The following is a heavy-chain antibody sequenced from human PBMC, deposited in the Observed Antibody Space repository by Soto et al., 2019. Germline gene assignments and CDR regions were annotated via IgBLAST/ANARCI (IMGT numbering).Heavy chain of an antibody. CDR1: GYIFVNYG. D-gene: IGHD3-16*01. J-gene: IGHJ6*02. CDR3: VMVDNYVTPTPQDV. Sequence: ASVKVSCKASGYIFVNYGIAWVRQAPGQGLEWMGWISPYTGNTHSATKVQGRLTMTTDTSTSTAYMDLGSLTSDDTAVYYCVMVDNYVTPTPQDVWGQGTTVTISS. V-gene: IGHV1-18*01. CDR2: ISPYTGNT.